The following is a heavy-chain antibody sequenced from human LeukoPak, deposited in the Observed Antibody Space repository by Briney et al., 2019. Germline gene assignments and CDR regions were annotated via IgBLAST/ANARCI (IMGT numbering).Heavy chain of an antibody. CDR2: ISAYNGNT. J-gene: IGHJ4*02. CDR1: GYTFTSYG. D-gene: IGHD3-22*01. CDR3: ARDGYYDSSGYSDTVDY. V-gene: IGHV1-18*01. Sequence: GASVKVSCKASGYTFTSYGISWVRQAPGQGLEWMGWISAYNGNTNYAQKLQGRATMTTDTSTSTAYMELRSLRSDDTAVYYCARDGYYDSSGYSDTVDYWGQGTLVTVSS.